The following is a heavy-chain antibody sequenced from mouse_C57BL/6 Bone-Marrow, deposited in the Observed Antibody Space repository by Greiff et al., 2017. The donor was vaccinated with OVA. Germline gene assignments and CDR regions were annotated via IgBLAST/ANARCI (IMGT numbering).Heavy chain of an antibody. CDR2: IDPSDSYT. Sequence: VQLQQPGAELVKPGASVKLSCKASGYTFTSYWMQWVKQRPGQGLEWIGEIDPSDSYTNYNQKFKGKATLTVDASSSTAYMQLSSLTSEDSAVYDCASSIRPMDYWGQGTSVTVSS. CDR1: GYTFTSYW. V-gene: IGHV1-50*01. D-gene: IGHD2-3*01. CDR3: ASSIRPMDY. J-gene: IGHJ4*01.